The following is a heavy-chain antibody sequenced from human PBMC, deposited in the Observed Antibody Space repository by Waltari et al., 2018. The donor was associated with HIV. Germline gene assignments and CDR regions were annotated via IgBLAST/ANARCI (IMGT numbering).Heavy chain of an antibody. D-gene: IGHD6-6*01. J-gene: IGHJ3*02. CDR2: MYSVGRT. CDR1: GFSVSRNY. Sequence: EVQLVESGGGLIQPGGSLRLSCAVSGFSVSRNYMSWVRQAPGKGLDWVSVMYSVGRTYYSNSAKVRFTISRDESKNTLYLQMNSLRAEDTAVYYCARDRGSSPNDAFDIWGQGTMVTVSS. V-gene: IGHV3-53*01. CDR3: ARDRGSSPNDAFDI.